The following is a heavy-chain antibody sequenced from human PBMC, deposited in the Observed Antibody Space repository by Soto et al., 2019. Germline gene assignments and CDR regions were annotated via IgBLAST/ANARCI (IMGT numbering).Heavy chain of an antibody. Sequence: HPGGSLRLSCATSGFTIGDYALSWVRQAPGKGLEWVGFIRSKVYGGTTEFAASVEGGFRISRDDFRGIAYLEMNSLNTEDTAVYYCSRILGDGYRYGPSDYWGQGTLVTVSS. V-gene: IGHV3-49*04. CDR2: IRSKVYGGTT. D-gene: IGHD3-3*01. CDR3: SRILGDGYRYGPSDY. J-gene: IGHJ4*02. CDR1: GFTIGDYA.